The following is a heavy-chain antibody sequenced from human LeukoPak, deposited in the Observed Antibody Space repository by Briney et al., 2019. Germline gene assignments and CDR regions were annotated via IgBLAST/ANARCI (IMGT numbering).Heavy chain of an antibody. D-gene: IGHD3-22*01. CDR1: GFTFRNYW. Sequence: GGSLRLSCAASGFTFRNYWMGWVRQAPGKGLEWVSYISSSSSTIYYADSVKGRFTISRDNAKNSLYLQMNSLRAEDTAVYYCARGPRGYDSSGYYPESYYYYYYMDVWGKGTTVTVSS. J-gene: IGHJ6*03. CDR3: ARGPRGYDSSGYYPESYYYYYYMDV. V-gene: IGHV3-48*04. CDR2: ISSSSSTI.